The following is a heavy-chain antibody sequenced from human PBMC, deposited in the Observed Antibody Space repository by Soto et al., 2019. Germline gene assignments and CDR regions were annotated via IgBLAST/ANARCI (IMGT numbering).Heavy chain of an antibody. J-gene: IGHJ6*03. CDR2: ISSGSSTI. Sequence: GGSLRLSCAASGFTFSTYSMNWVRQAPGKGLEWVSYISSGSSTIYYAESVKGRFTIYRDNAKNSLYLQMDSLRAEDTAVYYATRSAYMDVWGTGTTVTVSS. V-gene: IGHV3-48*01. CDR1: GFTFSTYS. D-gene: IGHD2-2*01. CDR3: TRSAYMDV.